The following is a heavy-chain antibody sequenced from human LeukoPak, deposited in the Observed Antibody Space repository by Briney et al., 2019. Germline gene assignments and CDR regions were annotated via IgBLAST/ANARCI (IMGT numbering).Heavy chain of an antibody. CDR1: GCSFTSYW. V-gene: IGHV5-51*01. CDR2: IYPGDSDT. D-gene: IGHD1-26*01. J-gene: IGHJ4*02. CDR3: ARRRGKMGATYDY. Sequence: GESLKISCXGSGCSFTSYWIGWERQMSGKGLEWMGIIYPGDSDTRYSPSFQGQVTISADKSISTAYLQWSSLKASDTAMYYCARRRGKMGATYDYWGQGTLVTVSS.